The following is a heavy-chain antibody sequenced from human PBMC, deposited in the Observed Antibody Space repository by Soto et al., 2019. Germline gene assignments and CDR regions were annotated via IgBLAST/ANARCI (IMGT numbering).Heavy chain of an antibody. Sequence: EVQLVESGGGLVQPGKSLEPLCAGSGFLFDNKCKHWGRAAPGEGPGWVPGISWNGWNIGYADSVRGRFSISRDNAKDSLFLQMDSLRPDDTAFYYCVKAGVRDLIVEVPVYFDNWGQGTLVTVSS. CDR2: ISWNGWNI. J-gene: IGHJ4*02. CDR1: GFLFDNKC. CDR3: VKAGVRDLIVEVPVYFDN. D-gene: IGHD2-21*01. V-gene: IGHV3-9*01.